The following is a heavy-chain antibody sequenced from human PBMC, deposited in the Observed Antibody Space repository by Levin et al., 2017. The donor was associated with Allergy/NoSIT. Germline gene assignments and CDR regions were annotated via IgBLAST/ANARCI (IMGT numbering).Heavy chain of an antibody. CDR3: ARDYGLDV. J-gene: IGHJ6*02. CDR1: GFTFSSYW. CDR2: TNSDGSST. Sequence: AGGSLRLSCAASGFTFSSYWMHWLRQAPGKGLVWVSRTNSDGSSTSYADSVKGRFTISRDNAKNTLHLQMNSLRAEDTAVYYCARDYGLDVWGQGTTVTVSS. V-gene: IGHV3-74*01.